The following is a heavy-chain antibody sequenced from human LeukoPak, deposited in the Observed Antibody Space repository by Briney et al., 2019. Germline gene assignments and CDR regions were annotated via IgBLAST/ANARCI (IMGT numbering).Heavy chain of an antibody. Sequence: GGSLRLSCAASGFTFSDYYMSWIRQAPGKGLEWVSYISSSGSTKYYADSVKGRFTISRDNAKNSLYLQMNSLRAEDTAVYYCARAYCSSSTCYPPNYWGQGTLVTVSS. CDR2: ISSSGSTK. V-gene: IGHV3-11*04. J-gene: IGHJ4*02. D-gene: IGHD2-2*01. CDR3: ARAYCSSSTCYPPNY. CDR1: GFTFSDYY.